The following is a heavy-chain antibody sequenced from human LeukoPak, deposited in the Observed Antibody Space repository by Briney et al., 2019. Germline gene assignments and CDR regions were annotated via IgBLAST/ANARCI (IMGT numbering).Heavy chain of an antibody. CDR1: GGSISSYY. J-gene: IGHJ1*01. CDR2: IYTSGST. D-gene: IGHD3-3*01. CDR3: AREGSITIFGVVIPEYFQH. V-gene: IGHV4-4*07. Sequence: SETLSLTCTVSGGSISSYYWSWIRQPAGKGLEWIGRIYTSGSTNYNPSLKSRVTMSVDTSKNQFSLKLSSVTAADTAVYYCAREGSITIFGVVIPEYFQHWGQGTLVTVSS.